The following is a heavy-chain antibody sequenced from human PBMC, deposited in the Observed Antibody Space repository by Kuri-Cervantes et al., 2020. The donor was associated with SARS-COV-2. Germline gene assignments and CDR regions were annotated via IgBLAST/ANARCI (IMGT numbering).Heavy chain of an antibody. D-gene: IGHD2-21*01. CDR3: ANAYGMGGFVD. CDR2: ISGSGANT. CDR1: RFTFNNYA. V-gene: IGHV3-23*01. Sequence: GESLKISCAASRFTFNNYAMSWVRQAPGKVLEWVSGISGSGANTYDADSVKDRFTIYRDNFKNTVYLQMNRLRAEATAVYYCANAYGMGGFVDWGQGILVTVSS. J-gene: IGHJ4*02.